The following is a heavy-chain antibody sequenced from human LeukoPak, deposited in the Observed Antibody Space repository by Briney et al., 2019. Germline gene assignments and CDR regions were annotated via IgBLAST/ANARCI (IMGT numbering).Heavy chain of an antibody. CDR3: ARDWGPYYNSVNYDAFDY. D-gene: IGHD2/OR15-2a*01. CDR1: GYTFTSYA. V-gene: IGHV1-3*01. CDR2: INAGNGNT. Sequence: RASVKVSCKASGYTFTSYAMHWVRQAPGQRLEWMGWINAGNGNTKYSQKFQGRVTITRDTSASTAYMELSSLRSEDTAVYYCARDWGPYYNSVNYDAFDYWGQGTLVTVSS. J-gene: IGHJ4*02.